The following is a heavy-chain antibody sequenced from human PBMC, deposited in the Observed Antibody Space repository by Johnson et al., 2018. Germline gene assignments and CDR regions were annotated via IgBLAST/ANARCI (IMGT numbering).Heavy chain of an antibody. CDR2: IYYRGST. D-gene: IGHD3-10*01. V-gene: IGHV4-59*01. CDR3: ARALWFGDLHYYMDV. Sequence: QVQLQESGPGLVKPSETLSLACTVSGGSISTYYWSWIRQPPGKGLDYIGNIYYRGSTNYNPSLRSRVPISVDTSKNHFSLKLSSVTAADTAVYYCARALWFGDLHYYMDVWGKGTTVTVSS. J-gene: IGHJ6*03. CDR1: GGSISTYY.